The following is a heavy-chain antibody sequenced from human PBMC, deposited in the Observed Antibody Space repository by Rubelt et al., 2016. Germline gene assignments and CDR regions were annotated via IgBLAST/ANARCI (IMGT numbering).Heavy chain of an antibody. D-gene: IGHD2-15*01. J-gene: IGHJ6*02. CDR2: IYSGGTT. Sequence: EVQLVESGGGLIQPGGSPRLSCEASGFSVSSNQMNWVRQAPGKGLEWVSVIYSGGTTYHAASVKGRFTISRDTSKNTVYLQVNSRRAEDTSIYFCARERTRGDYYYGMDVWGQGTTVTVAS. V-gene: IGHV3-53*01. CDR3: ARERTRGDYYYGMDV. CDR1: GFSVSSNQ.